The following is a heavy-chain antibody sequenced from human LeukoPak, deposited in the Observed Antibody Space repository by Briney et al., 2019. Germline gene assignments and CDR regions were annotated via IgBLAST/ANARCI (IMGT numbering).Heavy chain of an antibody. CDR3: ARSVDIAMVTFDY. V-gene: IGHV4-59*01. CDR2: IHYSGSI. Sequence: SETLSLTCTVSVDSICTYYWSWIRQPPWKGLEWIAYIHYSGSIKYNPSLKSRVTISLGTSKNQFPLRLSSVTAADTAVYYCARSVDIAMVTFDYWGQGTLVTVSS. J-gene: IGHJ4*02. CDR1: VDSICTYY. D-gene: IGHD5-18*01.